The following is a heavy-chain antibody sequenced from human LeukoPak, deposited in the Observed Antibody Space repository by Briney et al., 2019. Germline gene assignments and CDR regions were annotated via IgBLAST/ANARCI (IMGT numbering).Heavy chain of an antibody. CDR2: INHSGST. V-gene: IGHV4-34*01. Sequence: PSETLSLTCAVYGGSFSGYYWSWIRQPPGKGLEWIGGINHSGSTNYNPSLKSRVTISVDTSKNQFSLKLSSVTAADTAVYYCARVLGFWSGYYIDYWGQGTLVTVSS. D-gene: IGHD3-3*01. CDR3: ARVLGFWSGYYIDY. CDR1: GGSFSGYY. J-gene: IGHJ4*02.